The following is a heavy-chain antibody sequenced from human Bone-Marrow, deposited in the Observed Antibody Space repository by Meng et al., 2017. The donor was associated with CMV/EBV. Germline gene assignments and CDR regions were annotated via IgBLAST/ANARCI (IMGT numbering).Heavy chain of an antibody. CDR3: ARDQNGYDLFDY. J-gene: IGHJ4*02. CDR2: IKQDGSEK. V-gene: IGHV3-7*01. CDR1: GFIFSSYW. Sequence: GASLKISCAASGFIFSSYWMSWVRQAPGKGLEWVANIKQDGSEKYYVDSVKGRFTISRDNAKNSLYLQMNSLRAEDTAVYYCARDQNGYDLFDYWGQGTLVTVSS. D-gene: IGHD5-12*01.